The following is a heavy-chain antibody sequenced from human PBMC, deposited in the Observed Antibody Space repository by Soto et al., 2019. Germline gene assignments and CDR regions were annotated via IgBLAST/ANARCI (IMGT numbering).Heavy chain of an antibody. CDR1: GYPFTSYG. D-gene: IGHD3-22*01. J-gene: IGHJ6*02. CDR2: ISAYNGNT. V-gene: IGHV1-18*01. Sequence: VSVQVSCTASGYPFTSYGISWVRPAPGQGLAWMGWISAYNGNTNYAQKLQGRVTMTTDTSTSTAYMELRSLRSDDTAVYYCATDTAVVYDSSGDDYGMYVWGQGTPVT. CDR3: ATDTAVVYDSSGDDYGMYV.